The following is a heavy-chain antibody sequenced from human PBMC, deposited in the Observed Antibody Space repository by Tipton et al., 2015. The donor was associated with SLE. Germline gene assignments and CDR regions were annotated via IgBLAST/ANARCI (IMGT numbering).Heavy chain of an antibody. Sequence: SLRLSCAASGFTFSSYGLHWVRQAPGKGLEWVAFIRHGGSNKYYADSVKGRFTISRDNSKNTPYLQMNSLRAEDTAVYYCAKTRRVVITGAFDYWGQGTLVTVSS. V-gene: IGHV3-30*02. CDR3: AKTRRVVITGAFDY. CDR2: IRHGGSNK. J-gene: IGHJ4*02. CDR1: GFTFSSYG. D-gene: IGHD3-22*01.